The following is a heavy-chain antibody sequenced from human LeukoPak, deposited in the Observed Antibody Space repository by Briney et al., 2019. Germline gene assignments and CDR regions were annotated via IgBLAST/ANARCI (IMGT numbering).Heavy chain of an antibody. Sequence: SETLSLTCTVSGGSISSSYWSWIRQPPGKGLEWIGYIYYSGSPNYNPSLKSRVTISADTSKNQFSLKLSSVTAADTAVYYCATSGATTVTTWGGSWFDPWGQGTLVTVPS. D-gene: IGHD4-17*01. CDR2: IYYSGSP. V-gene: IGHV4-59*01. CDR3: ATSGATTVTTWGGSWFDP. J-gene: IGHJ5*02. CDR1: GGSISSSY.